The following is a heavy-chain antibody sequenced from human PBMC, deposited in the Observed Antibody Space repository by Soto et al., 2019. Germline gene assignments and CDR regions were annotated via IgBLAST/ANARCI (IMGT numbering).Heavy chain of an antibody. J-gene: IGHJ5*02. CDR1: GASISTGGYS. Sequence: PSETLSLTCAVYGASISTGGYSWSWIRQPPGKGPEWIGYIYESGRTYYKPSLKSRASISMDKSRNQFSVRLTSVTAADTAVYFCARGDRYSGSFSDYFDPWGQGTLVTVSS. CDR3: ARGDRYSGSFSDYFDP. V-gene: IGHV4-30-2*01. D-gene: IGHD1-26*01. CDR2: IYESGRT.